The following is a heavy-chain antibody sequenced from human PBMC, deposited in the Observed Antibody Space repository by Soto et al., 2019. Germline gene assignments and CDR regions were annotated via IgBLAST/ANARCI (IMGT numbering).Heavy chain of an antibody. V-gene: IGHV3-7*01. D-gene: IGHD6-13*01. CDR3: ARAAGYSSSWKYHMDV. CDR2: IKRDGYEK. Sequence: EVQLVESGGGLVQPGGSLRLSCAAYGFTFNNYWMTWVRQAPGKGLEWVANIKRDGYEKYYVDSVKGRFTISRDNAKNSLYLQMNSLRAEDTAMYYCARAAGYSSSWKYHMDVWGKGTTVSVSS. J-gene: IGHJ6*03. CDR1: GFTFNNYW.